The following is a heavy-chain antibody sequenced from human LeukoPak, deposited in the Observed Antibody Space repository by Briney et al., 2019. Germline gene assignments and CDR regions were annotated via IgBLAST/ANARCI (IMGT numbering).Heavy chain of an antibody. CDR1: GFTFSSYA. J-gene: IGHJ4*02. V-gene: IGHV3-23*01. CDR3: AKDLSTVTSVGLDY. D-gene: IGHD4-17*01. CDR2: ISGSGGST. Sequence: AGGSLRLSCAASGFTFSSYAMSWVRQAPGKGLEWVSAISGSGGSTYYADSVKGRFTISRDNSKNTLYLQMNSLRAEDTAVYYCAKDLSTVTSVGLDYWGQGTLVTVSS.